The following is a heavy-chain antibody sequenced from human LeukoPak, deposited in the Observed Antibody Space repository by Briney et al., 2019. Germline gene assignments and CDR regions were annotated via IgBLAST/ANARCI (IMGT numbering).Heavy chain of an antibody. CDR2: IYYSGST. D-gene: IGHD5-12*01. CDR1: GGSISSDY. V-gene: IGHV4-59*01. CDR3: ARDFSDSGHDWGAFDI. Sequence: SETLSLTCTVPGGSISSDYCSWIRQPPGKGLEWIGYIYYSGSTNYNPSLKSRVTISVDTSKNQFSLKLSSVTAADTAVYYCARDFSDSGHDWGAFDIWGQGTMVTVSS. J-gene: IGHJ3*02.